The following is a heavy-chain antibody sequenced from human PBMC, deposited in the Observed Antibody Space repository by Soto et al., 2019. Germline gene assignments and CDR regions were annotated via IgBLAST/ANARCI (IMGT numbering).Heavy chain of an antibody. V-gene: IGHV4-59*08. D-gene: IGHD3-3*01. CDR2: IYDSGST. CDR1: GVSISSYY. Sequence: PSETLSLTCTVSGVSISSYYWSWIRQPPGKGLEWIGYIYDSGSTNYNPSLKSRVTISVDTSKNQFSLRLSSVTAADTAVYYCARRNVAISLNWFDPWGQGTLVTVSS. J-gene: IGHJ5*02. CDR3: ARRNVAISLNWFDP.